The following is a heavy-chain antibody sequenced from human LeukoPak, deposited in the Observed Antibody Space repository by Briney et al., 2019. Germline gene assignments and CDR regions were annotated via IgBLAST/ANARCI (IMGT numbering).Heavy chain of an antibody. CDR2: ISYDGSNK. CDR3: ARFSILWWPAFDY. CDR1: GFTFSDYN. Sequence: GGSLRLSCAASGFTFSDYNMNWVRQAPGKGLEWVAVISYDGSNKYYADSVKGRFTISRDNAKNSLYLQMNSLRAEDTAVYYCARFSILWWPAFDYWGQGTLVTVSS. J-gene: IGHJ4*02. V-gene: IGHV3-30*03. D-gene: IGHD2-21*01.